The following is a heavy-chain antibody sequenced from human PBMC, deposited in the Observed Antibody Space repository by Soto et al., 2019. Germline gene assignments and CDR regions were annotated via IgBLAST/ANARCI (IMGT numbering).Heavy chain of an antibody. CDR3: AKARYDNGWYVFDY. CDR1: GYTFTIYS. D-gene: IGHD6-19*01. Sequence: ASVKVSCKTSGYTFTIYSISWVRQAPGQGLEWMGWINVYNGNKKYAQNLQGRVTMTTDTSTSTAYMELRSLRAEDTAVYYCAKARYDNGWYVFDYWGQGTLVTVSS. V-gene: IGHV1-18*01. J-gene: IGHJ4*02. CDR2: INVYNGNK.